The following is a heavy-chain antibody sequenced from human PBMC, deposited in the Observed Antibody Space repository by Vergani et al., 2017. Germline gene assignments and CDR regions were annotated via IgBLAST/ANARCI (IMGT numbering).Heavy chain of an antibody. CDR1: GFTFSSYC. CDR3: AKDSTPYHSSGWYAY. V-gene: IGHV3-30*18. Sequence: QVQLVESGGGVVQPGRSLRLSCAASGFTFSSYCMHWVRQAPGKGLEWVAVISYDGSNKYYADSVKGRFTISRDNSKNTLYLQMNSLRAEDTAVYYCAKDSTPYHSSGWYAYWGQGTLVTVSS. D-gene: IGHD6-19*01. J-gene: IGHJ4*02. CDR2: ISYDGSNK.